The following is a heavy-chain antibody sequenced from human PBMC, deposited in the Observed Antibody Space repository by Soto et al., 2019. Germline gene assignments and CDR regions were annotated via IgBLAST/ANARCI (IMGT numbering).Heavy chain of an antibody. J-gene: IGHJ6*02. CDR1: GFTFSSYA. CDR2: ISYDGSNK. Sequence: GGSLRLSCAASGFTFSSYAMHWVRQAPGKGLEWVAVISYDGSNKYYADSVKGRFTISRDNSKNTLYLQMNSLRAEDTAVYYCARDPFRWGSGSYYNDYYGIDFWGQGTTVTVSS. CDR3: ARDPFRWGSGSYYNDYYGIDF. D-gene: IGHD3-10*01. V-gene: IGHV3-30-3*01.